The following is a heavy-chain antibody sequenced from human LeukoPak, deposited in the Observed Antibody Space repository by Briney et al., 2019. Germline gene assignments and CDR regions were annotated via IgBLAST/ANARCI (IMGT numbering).Heavy chain of an antibody. CDR1: GFTFSDYY. Sequence: SGGSLRLSCAASGFTFSDYYMSWIRQVPGKGLEWLSYISSSGSAVYYADSVKGRFTITRDNAKNSLYLQMNSLRAEDTAVYYCAKDKTHSGSYFDYWGQGTLVTVSS. CDR3: AKDKTHSGSYFDY. CDR2: ISSSGSAV. D-gene: IGHD1-26*01. J-gene: IGHJ4*02. V-gene: IGHV3-11*01.